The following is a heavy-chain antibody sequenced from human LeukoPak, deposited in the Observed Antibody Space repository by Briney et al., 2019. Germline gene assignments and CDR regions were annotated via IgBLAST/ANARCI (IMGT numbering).Heavy chain of an antibody. J-gene: IGHJ4*02. Sequence: SETLSLTCTVSGGSISSGGYYWSWIRQPPGKGLEWIGYIYHSGSTYYNPSLKSRVTISVDRSKNQFSLKLSSVTAADTAVYYCARALEYSSSSGRYFDYWGQGTLVTVSS. CDR3: ARALEYSSSSGRYFDY. D-gene: IGHD6-6*01. CDR1: GGSISSGGYY. V-gene: IGHV4-30-2*01. CDR2: IYHSGST.